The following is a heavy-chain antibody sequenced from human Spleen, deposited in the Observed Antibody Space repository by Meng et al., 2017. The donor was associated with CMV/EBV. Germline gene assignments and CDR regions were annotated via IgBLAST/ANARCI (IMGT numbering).Heavy chain of an antibody. D-gene: IGHD2-2*01. V-gene: IGHV1-2*02. CDR3: ARTTSWEKYYFDY. CDR2: INPNSGGT. CDR1: GYTFPGYY. Sequence: ASGYTFPGYYMHWVRQSPGQGLEWMGWINPNSGGTNYAQKFQGRVTMTRDTSISTAYMELSRLRSDDTAVYYCARTTSWEKYYFDYWGQGTLVTVSS. J-gene: IGHJ4*02.